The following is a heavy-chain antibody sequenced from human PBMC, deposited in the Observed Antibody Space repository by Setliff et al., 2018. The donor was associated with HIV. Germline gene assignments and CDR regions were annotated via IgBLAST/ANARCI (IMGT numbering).Heavy chain of an antibody. CDR2: IKSKTDGGTT. V-gene: IGHV3-15*01. CDR3: TSSGANYYDRSVYPGY. CDR1: GFTFSNVW. D-gene: IGHD3-22*01. Sequence: GGSLRLSCAASGFTFSNVWMSWVRQAPGKGLEWVGRIKSKTDGGTTDYAAPVKGRFTISRDDSVNTLYLQMNSLKTEDTAVYYCTSSGANYYDRSVYPGYWGQGTLVTVSS. J-gene: IGHJ4*02.